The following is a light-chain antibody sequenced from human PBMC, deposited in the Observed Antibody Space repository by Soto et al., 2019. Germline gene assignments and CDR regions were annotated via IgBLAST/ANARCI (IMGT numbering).Light chain of an antibody. Sequence: EIVLPQSPGTLSLSPGERATLSCRARQSVSSSYLAWYQQKPGQAPRLLIYGASSRATGIPDRFSGSGPGTDFTLTIRRLEPEDFAVYYCQQYESSPPITFGQGKRLEIK. V-gene: IGKV3-20*01. CDR1: QSVSSSY. CDR3: QQYESSPPIT. CDR2: GAS. J-gene: IGKJ5*01.